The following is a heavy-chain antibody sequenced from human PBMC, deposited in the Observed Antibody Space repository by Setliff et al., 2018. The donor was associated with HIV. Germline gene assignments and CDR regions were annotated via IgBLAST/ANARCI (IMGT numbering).Heavy chain of an antibody. J-gene: IGHJ5*02. Sequence: SETLSLTCSVSGGSISSATYYWGWIRQPPGKGLEWIGSMSHSGDTNYNPSLKSRVTISVDKSKNQFSLKLTSVTAADTAVYYCARVAAGTYGKGDWFDPWGQGTQVTVSS. D-gene: IGHD3-10*01. CDR2: MSHSGDT. CDR1: GGSISSATYY. V-gene: IGHV4-39*07. CDR3: ARVAAGTYGKGDWFDP.